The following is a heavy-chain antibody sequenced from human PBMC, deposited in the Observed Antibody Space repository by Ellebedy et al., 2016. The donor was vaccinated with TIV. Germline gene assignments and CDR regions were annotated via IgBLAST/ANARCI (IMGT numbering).Heavy chain of an antibody. J-gene: IGHJ3*02. CDR2: IKPSGGGA. D-gene: IGHD2-21*02. Sequence: AASVKVSCKASGYTFTSYYIHWVRQAPGQGLEWMGIIKPSGGGASYSQKFQGRVTMTRDTSTSTVYMELSSLRSEDTAVYYCARPEVTNRWAIDIWGQGTMVTVSS. CDR1: GYTFTSYY. V-gene: IGHV1-46*01. CDR3: ARPEVTNRWAIDI.